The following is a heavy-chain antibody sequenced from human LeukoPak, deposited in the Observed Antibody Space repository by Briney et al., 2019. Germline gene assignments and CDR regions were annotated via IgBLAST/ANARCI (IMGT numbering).Heavy chain of an antibody. Sequence: GESLKISCKGSGYNFTSYWIGWVRQMPGKGLEWMGMIYPGDSDTRYSPSFQGQVTISADKSISTAYLQWSSLKASDTAMYYCASSLKSVVAATPEDAFDIWGQGTMVTVSS. CDR1: GYNFTSYW. CDR2: IYPGDSDT. D-gene: IGHD2-15*01. V-gene: IGHV5-51*01. CDR3: ASSLKSVVAATPEDAFDI. J-gene: IGHJ3*02.